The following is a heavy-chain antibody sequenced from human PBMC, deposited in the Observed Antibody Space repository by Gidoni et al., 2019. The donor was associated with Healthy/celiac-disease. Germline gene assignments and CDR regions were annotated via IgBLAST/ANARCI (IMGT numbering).Heavy chain of an antibody. J-gene: IGHJ3*02. Sequence: EVQLVESGGGRVKPGGSLRLSGAASGCTFSSYSMNWVRQAPGKGLEWVSSISSSSSYIYYADSVKGRFPISRDNAKNSLYLQMNSLRAEDTAVYYCARDYSAADDAFDIWGQGTMVTVSS. CDR1: GCTFSSYS. V-gene: IGHV3-21*01. D-gene: IGHD2-21*01. CDR3: ARDYSAADDAFDI. CDR2: ISSSSSYI.